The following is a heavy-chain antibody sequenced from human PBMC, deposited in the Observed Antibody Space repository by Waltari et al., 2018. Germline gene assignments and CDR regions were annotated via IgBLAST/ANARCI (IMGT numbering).Heavy chain of an antibody. Sequence: EVQLVESGGGLIQPGGSLRLSCAASGFTVSSNYMSWVRQAPGKGLGWVSVIYSGGSTYVADSVKGRFTISRDNSKNTLYLQMNSLRAEDTAVYYCARVRTQQLVHGIYYYYYGMDVWGQGTTVTVSS. J-gene: IGHJ6*02. CDR1: GFTVSSNY. D-gene: IGHD6-13*01. V-gene: IGHV3-53*01. CDR2: IYSGGST. CDR3: ARVRTQQLVHGIYYYYYGMDV.